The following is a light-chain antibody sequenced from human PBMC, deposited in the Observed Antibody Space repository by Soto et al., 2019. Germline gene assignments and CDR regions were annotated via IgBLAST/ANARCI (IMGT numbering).Light chain of an antibody. CDR2: SNN. CDR3: AEWDDSLNGPV. Sequence: QAVVTQPPSASGTPGQRVTISCSGSSSNIGSNTVTWYQQLPGTAPKLLIYSNNQRPSGLPDRLSGSKSGTSASQAISGHQSEDEADYYCAEWDDSLNGPVFGGGTKLTV. CDR1: SSNIGSNT. J-gene: IGLJ2*01. V-gene: IGLV1-44*01.